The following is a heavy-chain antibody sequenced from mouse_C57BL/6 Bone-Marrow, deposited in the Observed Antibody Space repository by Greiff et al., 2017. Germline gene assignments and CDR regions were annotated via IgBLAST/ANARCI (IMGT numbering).Heavy chain of an antibody. D-gene: IGHD2-4*01. CDR2: INPSSGYT. J-gene: IGHJ1*03. V-gene: IGHV1-4*01. Sequence: QVHVKQSGAELARPGASVKMSCKASGYTFTSYTMHWVKQRPGQGLEWIGYINPSSGYTKYNQKFKDKATLTADKSSSTAYMQLSSLTSEDSAVXYCARGGLRRDWYFDVWGTGTTVTVSS. CDR3: ARGGLRRDWYFDV. CDR1: GYTFTSYT.